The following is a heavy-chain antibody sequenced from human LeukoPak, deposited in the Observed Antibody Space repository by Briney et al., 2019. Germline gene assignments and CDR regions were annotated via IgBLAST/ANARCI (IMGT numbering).Heavy chain of an antibody. CDR1: GGSISSNNFY. CDR3: ARAGSYALNDY. CDR2: IYYSGST. Sequence: SETLSLTCSVSGGSISSNNFYWDWIRQPPGKGLEWIGSIYYSGSTNYNPSLKSRVTISVDTSKNQFSLKLSSVTAADTAVYYCARAGSYALNDYWGQGTLVTVSS. V-gene: IGHV4-39*07. J-gene: IGHJ4*02. D-gene: IGHD2-2*01.